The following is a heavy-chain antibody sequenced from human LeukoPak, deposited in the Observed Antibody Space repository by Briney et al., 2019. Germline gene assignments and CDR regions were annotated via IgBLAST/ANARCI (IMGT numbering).Heavy chain of an antibody. Sequence: SETLSLTCTVSGGSISSGTYYWRWIRQPAGKGLEWIGRISTSGSTDYNPSLKSRVTISVDMSKNQFSLKLSSVTAANTAVYYCAMGGGLGIVDYWGQGTLVTVSS. J-gene: IGHJ4*02. CDR2: ISTSGST. V-gene: IGHV4-61*02. D-gene: IGHD7-27*01. CDR3: AMGGGLGIVDY. CDR1: GGSISSGTYY.